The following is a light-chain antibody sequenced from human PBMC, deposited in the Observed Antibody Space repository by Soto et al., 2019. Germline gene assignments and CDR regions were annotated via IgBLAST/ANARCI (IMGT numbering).Light chain of an antibody. V-gene: IGKV1-27*01. CDR1: QGISNY. CDR3: QKYNWPPFT. CDR2: ATS. J-gene: IGKJ3*01. Sequence: DIQMTQSPSSLAASVGDRVTISCRASQGISNYLAWYQQKPGKAPKLLIYATSTLQSGVASRCTGSGSGTDFSLTISSLQPEDVATYYCQKYNWPPFTFGPGTKVDI.